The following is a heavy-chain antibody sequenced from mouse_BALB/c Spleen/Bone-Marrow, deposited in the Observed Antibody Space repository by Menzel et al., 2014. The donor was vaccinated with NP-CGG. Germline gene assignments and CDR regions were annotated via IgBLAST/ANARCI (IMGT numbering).Heavy chain of an antibody. D-gene: IGHD2-14*01. J-gene: IGHJ2*01. CDR2: INPYNGGT. V-gene: IGHV1-18*01. Sequence: VQLQQSGLLLVKPGASMKISCKASGYSFXAYTMNWVKQSHGKNLEWIGLINPYNGGTSYNQKFKGKATLTVDKSSSTAYMELLSLTSEDSAVYYCARSDYRYDYFGYWGQGTTLTVSS. CDR3: ARSDYRYDYFGY. CDR1: GYSFXAYT.